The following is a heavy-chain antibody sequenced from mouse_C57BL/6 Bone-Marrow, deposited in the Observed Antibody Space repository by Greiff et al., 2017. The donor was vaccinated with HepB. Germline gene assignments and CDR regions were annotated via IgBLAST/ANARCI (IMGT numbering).Heavy chain of an antibody. Sequence: QVQLQQSGAELVKPGASVKMSCKASGYTFTTYHIEWLKQNHGKSLEWIGNFHPYNDDTKYNEKFKGKATLTVEKSSSTVYLELSRLTSDDAAVYYCARSRAVVDNWYFEVWGTGTTVTVSS. V-gene: IGHV1-47*01. CDR3: ARSRAVVDNWYFEV. CDR1: GYTFTTYH. J-gene: IGHJ1*03. D-gene: IGHD1-1*01. CDR2: FHPYNDDT.